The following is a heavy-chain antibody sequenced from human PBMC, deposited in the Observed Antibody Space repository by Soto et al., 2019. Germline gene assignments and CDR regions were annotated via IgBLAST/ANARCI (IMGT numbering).Heavy chain of an antibody. V-gene: IGHV3-11*01. CDR2: ISSSGSTI. D-gene: IGHD5-12*01. J-gene: IGHJ3*02. Sequence: GALRLSCAASGFTFSDYYMSWSRQAPGKGLEWVSYISSSGSTIYYADSVKGRFTISRDNAKNSLYLQMNSLRAEDTAVYYCARDLVEMATIGAFDIWGQGTMVTVSS. CDR3: ARDLVEMATIGAFDI. CDR1: GFTFSDYY.